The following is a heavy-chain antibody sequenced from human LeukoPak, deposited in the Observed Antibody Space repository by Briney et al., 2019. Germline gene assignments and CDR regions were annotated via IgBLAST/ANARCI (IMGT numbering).Heavy chain of an antibody. CDR2: INYSGST. V-gene: IGHV4-59*08. Sequence: SETLCLTSTVSGGSISSYYWSWIRQPPGRGLEWIGYINYSGSTNYNPSLKNRVTISVDTSKNQFSLKVTSVTAADTAVYYCARLNGGYWGQGTLVIVSS. D-gene: IGHD1-1*01. CDR3: ARLNGGY. CDR1: GGSISSYY. J-gene: IGHJ4*02.